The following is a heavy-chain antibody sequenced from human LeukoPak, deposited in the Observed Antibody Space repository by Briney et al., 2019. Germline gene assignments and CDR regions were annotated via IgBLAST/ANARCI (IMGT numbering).Heavy chain of an antibody. CDR3: ASQDGLDAFDI. V-gene: IGHV4-39*01. Sequence: PSETLSLTCAVSGGSISSNSYYWGWIRQPPGKGLEWIGSIYYSGSTYYNPSLKSRVTISVDTSKNQFSLKLSSVTAADTAVYYCASQDGLDAFDIWGQGTMVTVSS. J-gene: IGHJ3*02. CDR1: GGSISSNSYY. CDR2: IYYSGST. D-gene: IGHD5-24*01.